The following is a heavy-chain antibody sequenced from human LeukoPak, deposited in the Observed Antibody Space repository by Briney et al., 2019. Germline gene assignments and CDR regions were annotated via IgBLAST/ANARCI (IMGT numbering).Heavy chain of an antibody. J-gene: IGHJ4*02. D-gene: IGHD3-22*01. V-gene: IGHV5-51*01. CDR3: ARRRALPYYYDSSGYYDY. CDR1: GYSFTSYW. Sequence: GESQKISCKGSGYSFTSYWIGWVRQMPGKGLEWMGIIYPGDSDTRYSPSFQGQVTISADKSISTAYLQWSSLKASDTAMYYCARRRALPYYYDSSGYYDYWGQGTLVTVSS. CDR2: IYPGDSDT.